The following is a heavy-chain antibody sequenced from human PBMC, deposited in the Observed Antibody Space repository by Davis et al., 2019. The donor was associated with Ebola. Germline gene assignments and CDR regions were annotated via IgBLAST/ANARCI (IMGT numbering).Heavy chain of an antibody. Sequence: GGFLRLSCAASGFIFSNYGMYWVRQAPGKGLEWVAVIWYDGSNQYYGDSVKGRFTISRDNSKNALYLQMNSLTADDTAVYYCARGVPPDHWGQGTLVAVSS. V-gene: IGHV3-33*07. CDR2: IWYDGSNQ. J-gene: IGHJ4*02. CDR1: GFIFSNYG. D-gene: IGHD5/OR15-5a*01. CDR3: ARGVPPDH.